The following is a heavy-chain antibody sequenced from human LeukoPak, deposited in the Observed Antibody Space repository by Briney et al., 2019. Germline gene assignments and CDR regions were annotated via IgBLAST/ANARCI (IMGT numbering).Heavy chain of an antibody. CDR1: GFTFSSYE. V-gene: IGHV3-30*14. Sequence: GGSLRLSCAASGFTFSSYEMNWVRQAPGKGLEWVAVISYDGSNKYYADSVKGRFTISRDNSKNTLYLQMNSLRAEDTAVYYCARGPSGYHNTGGQGTLVTVSS. J-gene: IGHJ4*02. D-gene: IGHD5-12*01. CDR2: ISYDGSNK. CDR3: ARGPSGYHNT.